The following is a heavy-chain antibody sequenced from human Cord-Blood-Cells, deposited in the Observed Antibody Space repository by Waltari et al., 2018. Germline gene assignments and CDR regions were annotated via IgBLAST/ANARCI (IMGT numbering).Heavy chain of an antibody. J-gene: IGHJ4*02. CDR2: IYYSGST. Sequence: QLQLQESGPGLVKPSETLSLTCTVSGGSISSSSYYWGWIRQPPGKGLEWIGSIYYSGSTYYTPSLKSRVTISVDTSKNQFSLKLSSVTAADTAVYYCARRGGGCGGDCYTFDYWGQGTLVTVSS. V-gene: IGHV4-39*07. CDR3: ARRGGGCGGDCYTFDY. D-gene: IGHD2-21*02. CDR1: GGSISSSSYY.